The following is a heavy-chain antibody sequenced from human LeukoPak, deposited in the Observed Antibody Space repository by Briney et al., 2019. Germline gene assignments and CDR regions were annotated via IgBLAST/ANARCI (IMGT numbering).Heavy chain of an antibody. D-gene: IGHD3-3*01. Sequence: ASVKVSCKASGYTFTGYYMHWVRQAPGQGLEWMGWINPNSGGTNYAQKFQGRVTMTRDTSIRTAYMELSRLRSDDTAVYYCARPTEGSGYHTWFDPWGQGTLVTVSS. CDR3: ARPTEGSGYHTWFDP. V-gene: IGHV1-2*02. J-gene: IGHJ5*02. CDR1: GYTFTGYY. CDR2: INPNSGGT.